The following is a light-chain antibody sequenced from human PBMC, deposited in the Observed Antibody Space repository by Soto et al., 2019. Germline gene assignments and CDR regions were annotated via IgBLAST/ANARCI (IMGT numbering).Light chain of an antibody. Sequence: ETVMTLSPAALSVSPGERATLSCRASRSISRFLAWYHQKPGQAPRLLIYDASSRATGIPPRFSGSGSGTEFTLTISSLQPEDFAVYYCQQYNSWPLTFGGGTKVEVK. J-gene: IGKJ4*01. V-gene: IGKV3-15*01. CDR2: DAS. CDR3: QQYNSWPLT. CDR1: RSISRF.